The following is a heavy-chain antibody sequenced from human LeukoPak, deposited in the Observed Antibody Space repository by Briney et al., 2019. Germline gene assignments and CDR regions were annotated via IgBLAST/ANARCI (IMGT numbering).Heavy chain of an antibody. V-gene: IGHV3-30*18. CDR2: ISYDGSNK. D-gene: IGHD2-2*02. CDR3: AKSYYGVVVPAAIPD. Sequence: GGSLRLSCAASGFTFSSYGMHWVRQAPGKGLEWVAVISYDGSNKYYADSVKGRFTISRDNSKNTLYLQMNSLRAEDTAVYYCAKSYYGVVVPAAIPDWGQGTLVTVSS. J-gene: IGHJ4*02. CDR1: GFTFSSYG.